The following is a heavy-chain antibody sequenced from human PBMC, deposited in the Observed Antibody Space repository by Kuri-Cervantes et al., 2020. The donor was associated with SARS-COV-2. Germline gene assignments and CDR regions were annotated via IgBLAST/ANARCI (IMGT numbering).Heavy chain of an antibody. V-gene: IGHV4-59*12. D-gene: IGHD3-22*01. CDR1: GGSISSYY. J-gene: IGHJ4*02. Sequence: GSLRLSCTVSGGSISSYYWSWIRQPPGKGLEWIGYIYYSGSTNYNPSLKNRVTISVDTSKNQFSLKLSSVTAADTAVYYRAREGHYDSSGYYYLDYWGPGTLVTVSS. CDR3: AREGHYDSSGYYYLDY. CDR2: IYYSGST.